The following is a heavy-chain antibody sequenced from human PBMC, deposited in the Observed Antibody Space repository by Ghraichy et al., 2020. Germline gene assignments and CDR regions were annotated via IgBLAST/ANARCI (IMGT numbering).Heavy chain of an antibody. J-gene: IGHJ6*02. CDR3: ARVWSIAARYYGMDV. D-gene: IGHD6-6*01. CDR2: INHSGST. CDR1: GGSFSGYY. Sequence: SQTLSLTCAVYGGSFSGYYWSWIRQPPGKGLEWIGEINHSGSTNYNPSLKSRVTISVDTSKNQFSLKLSSVTAADTAVYYCARVWSIAARYYGMDVWGQGTTVTVSS. V-gene: IGHV4-34*01.